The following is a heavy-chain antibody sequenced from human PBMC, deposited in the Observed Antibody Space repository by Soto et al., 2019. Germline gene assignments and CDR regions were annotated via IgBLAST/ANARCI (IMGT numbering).Heavy chain of an antibody. CDR3: AKDGGREGYFGNWFDP. D-gene: IGHD2-15*01. V-gene: IGHV1-18*01. CDR2: INTYNGNT. Sequence: ASVKVSCKASGYTFTNYGISWVRQAPGQGLERMGWINTYNGNTNHAQKQQGRDTMTTDTSTSTAYMELSSLRSDVTVVYFCAKDGGREGYFGNWFDPWGQGTLVTVSS. J-gene: IGHJ5*02. CDR1: GYTFTNYG.